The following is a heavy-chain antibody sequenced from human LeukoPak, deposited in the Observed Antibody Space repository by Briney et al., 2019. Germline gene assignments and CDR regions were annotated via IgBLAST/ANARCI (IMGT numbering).Heavy chain of an antibody. D-gene: IGHD3-10*01. CDR2: TYYRSKWYN. J-gene: IGHJ4*02. V-gene: IGHV6-1*01. Sequence: SQTLSLTCAISGDSVSSNSATWNWIRQSPSRGLECLGRTYYRSKWYNDYAISVKSRITINPDTSKNQFSLQLNSVTPEDTAVYYCARGGEVRGVTGFDYWGQGTLVTVSS. CDR1: GDSVSSNSAT. CDR3: ARGGEVRGVTGFDY.